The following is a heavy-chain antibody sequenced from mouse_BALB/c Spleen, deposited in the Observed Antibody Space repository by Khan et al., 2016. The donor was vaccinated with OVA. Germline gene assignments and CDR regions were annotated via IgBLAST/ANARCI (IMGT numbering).Heavy chain of an antibody. D-gene: IGHD1-1*01. CDR1: FSPFTDYA. CDR2: ISTYSGNT. Sequence: QVQLQQSGPELVRPGLSFPLSFPFSFSPFTDYAMHWVKQSHAKSLEWIGVISTYSGNTNYNQKFKGKATMTVDKSSSTAYMELARLTSEDSAIYYCARRGYGSSPFDYWGQGTTLTVSS. CDR3: ARRGYGSSPFDY. J-gene: IGHJ2*01. V-gene: IGHV1S137*01.